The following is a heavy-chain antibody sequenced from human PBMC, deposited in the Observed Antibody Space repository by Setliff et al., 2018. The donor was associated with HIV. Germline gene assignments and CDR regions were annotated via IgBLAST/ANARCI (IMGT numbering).Heavy chain of an antibody. CDR2: ISAYNGNT. V-gene: IGHV1-18*01. Sequence: ASVKVSCKASGYTFTSYGITWVRQAPGQGLEWMGWISAYNGNTNYAQKLQGRVTMTTDTSTSTAYMELRSLRSDDTAVYYCARVGGPYYDLLTGYYGAVDYWGQGTLVTVS. CDR1: GYTFTSYG. CDR3: ARVGGPYYDLLTGYYGAVDY. J-gene: IGHJ4*02. D-gene: IGHD3-9*01.